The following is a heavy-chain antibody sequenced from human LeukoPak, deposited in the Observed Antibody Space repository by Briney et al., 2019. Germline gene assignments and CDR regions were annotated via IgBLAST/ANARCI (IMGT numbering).Heavy chain of an antibody. J-gene: IGHJ5*02. CDR2: IYYNGST. CDR3: ARTRDNWFDP. V-gene: IGHV4-59*08. CDR1: GGSISSYY. Sequence: PSETLSLTCTVSGGSISSYYWSWIRQPPGKGLEWIGYIYYNGSTNYKPSLKSRVTISVDTSKTEFSLKLSSVTAADTAVYYCARTRDNWFDPWGQGTLVTVSS.